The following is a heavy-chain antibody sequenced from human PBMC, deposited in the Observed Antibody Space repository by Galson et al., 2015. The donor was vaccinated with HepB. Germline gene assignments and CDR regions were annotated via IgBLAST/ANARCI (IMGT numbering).Heavy chain of an antibody. D-gene: IGHD3-10*01. CDR2: ISGSGGGT. CDR1: GFTFSSYA. J-gene: IGHJ3*02. V-gene: IGHV3-23*01. Sequence: SLRLSCAASGFTFSSYAMSWVRQAPGKGLEWVSAISGSGGGTYYADSVKGRFTISRDNSKNTLYLQMNSLRAEDTAVYYCAKYKLRGLWTRGDAFDIWGQGTMVTVSS. CDR3: AKYKLRGLWTRGDAFDI.